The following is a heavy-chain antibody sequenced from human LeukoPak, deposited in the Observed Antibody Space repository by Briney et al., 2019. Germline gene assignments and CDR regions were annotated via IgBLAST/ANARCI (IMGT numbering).Heavy chain of an antibody. J-gene: IGHJ4*02. CDR2: ISGDGSTI. V-gene: IGHV3-74*01. CDR3: TRSVDY. CDR1: GFTFSSNW. Sequence: GGSLRLSCAASGFTFSSNWMHWVRQVPGKGLVWVSRISGDGSTIDYADSVRARSTISRDNAKNTVYLQMNSLRAEDTAVYYCTRSVDYWGQGTLVTVSS.